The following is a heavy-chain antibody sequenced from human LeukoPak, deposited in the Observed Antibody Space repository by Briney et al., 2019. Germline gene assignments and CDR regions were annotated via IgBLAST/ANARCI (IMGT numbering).Heavy chain of an antibody. CDR3: ARDLYCGGGSCYSDGMDV. CDR1: GFTFSSYW. J-gene: IGHJ6*02. CDR2: INSDGSST. V-gene: IGHV3-74*01. Sequence: GGSLRLSCAASGFTFSSYWMHWVRQAPGKGLVWVSRINSDGSSTSYADSVKGRFTISRDNAKNTLYLQMNSLRAEDTAVYYCARDLYCGGGSCYSDGMDVWGQGTTVTVSS. D-gene: IGHD2-15*01.